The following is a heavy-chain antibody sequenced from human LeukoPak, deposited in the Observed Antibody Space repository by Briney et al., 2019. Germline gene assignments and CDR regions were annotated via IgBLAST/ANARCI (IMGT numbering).Heavy chain of an antibody. CDR2: IYYSGST. J-gene: IGHJ5*02. CDR1: GGSISTYY. D-gene: IGHD5-12*01. Sequence: PSETLSLTCTVSGGSISTYYWNWIRQPPGKGLEWIGYIYYSGSTKYNPSLKTLVTISVDTSKNQFSLKLSSVTAADTAVYYCARGDVVATALDPWGQGTLVTVSS. CDR3: ARGDVVATALDP. V-gene: IGHV4-59*08.